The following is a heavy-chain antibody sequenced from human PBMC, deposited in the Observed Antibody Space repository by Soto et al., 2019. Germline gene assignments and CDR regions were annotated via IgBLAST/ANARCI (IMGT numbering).Heavy chain of an antibody. CDR3: AREYIVGATVYFDY. CDR2: IYHSGST. CDR1: GGSIASTNW. V-gene: IGHV4-4*02. Sequence: SETLSLTCAVSGGSIASTNWWTWVRQPPGKGLEWIGEIYHSGSTNYNPSLKSRVTISVDKSKNQFSLKLSSVTAADTAIYYCAREYIVGATVYFDYCGRGTLDTVSA. D-gene: IGHD1-26*01. J-gene: IGHJ4*02.